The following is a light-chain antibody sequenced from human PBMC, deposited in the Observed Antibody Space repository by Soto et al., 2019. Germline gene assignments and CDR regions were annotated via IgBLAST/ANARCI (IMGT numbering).Light chain of an antibody. J-gene: IGKJ1*01. CDR2: RTS. Sequence: EIVMTQSPATLSVSPGERATLYCRASQSISSNLAWYQQKPGQAPRLLMFRTSSRATGFPARFSGSGSGTEFNLTISSLQSEDFGVYYCQQYNSWPETFGQGTKVDIK. CDR3: QQYNSWPET. V-gene: IGKV3-15*01. CDR1: QSISSN.